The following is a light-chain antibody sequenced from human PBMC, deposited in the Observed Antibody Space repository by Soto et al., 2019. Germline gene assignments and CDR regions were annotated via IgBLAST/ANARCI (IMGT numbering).Light chain of an antibody. CDR2: AAS. CDR1: QDISNH. CDR3: QQSYSIPPT. J-gene: IGKJ1*01. Sequence: DIQMTQSPSSLSASVGDRITITCQASQDISNHLNWYQQKPGKAPKLLIFAASSLQSGVPSRFSGSRSGPDFTLTISSLQPEDFATYYCQQSYSIPPTFGQGTKVDIK. V-gene: IGKV1-39*01.